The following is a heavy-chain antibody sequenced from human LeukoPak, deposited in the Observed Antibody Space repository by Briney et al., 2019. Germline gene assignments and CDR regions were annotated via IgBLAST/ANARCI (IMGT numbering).Heavy chain of an antibody. CDR3: ARDLGYGGVFDY. D-gene: IGHD4-23*01. CDR2: IYYTGST. J-gene: IGHJ4*02. V-gene: IGHV4-61*08. CDR1: GGSISSGGYY. Sequence: PSQTLSLTCTVSGGSISSGGYYWSWIRQHPGKGLEWIGYIYYTGSTDYNPSLKSRVTISVDTSKNQFSLKLNSVTAADTAVYYCARDLGYGGVFDYWGQGTLVTVSS.